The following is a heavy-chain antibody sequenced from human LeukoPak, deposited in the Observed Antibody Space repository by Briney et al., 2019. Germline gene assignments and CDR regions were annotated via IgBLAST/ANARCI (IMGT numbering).Heavy chain of an antibody. D-gene: IGHD6-19*01. V-gene: IGHV3-30*03. CDR1: GFTFSSYA. J-gene: IGHJ4*02. CDR2: ISYDGSDK. Sequence: PGRSLRLSCAASGFTFSSYAMHWVRQAPGKGLEWVAVISYDGSDKYYADSVKGRFSISRDNSKNTLDMQMSSLRDEDTAVYYCAGVSESGWCYFDYWGQGTLVTVSS. CDR3: AGVSESGWCYFDY.